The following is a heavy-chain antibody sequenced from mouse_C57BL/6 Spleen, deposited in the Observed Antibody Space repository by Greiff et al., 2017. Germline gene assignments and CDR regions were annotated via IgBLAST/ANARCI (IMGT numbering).Heavy chain of an antibody. Sequence: VQLKESGGGLVKPGGSLKLSCAASGFTFSDYGMHWVRQAPEKGLEWVAYISSGSSTIYYADTVKGRFTISRDNAKNTLFLRMTSLRSEDTAMYYCARIYYDYDGGGFDYWGQGTTLTVSS. D-gene: IGHD2-4*01. CDR2: ISSGSSTI. J-gene: IGHJ2*01. CDR3: ARIYYDYDGGGFDY. V-gene: IGHV5-17*01. CDR1: GFTFSDYG.